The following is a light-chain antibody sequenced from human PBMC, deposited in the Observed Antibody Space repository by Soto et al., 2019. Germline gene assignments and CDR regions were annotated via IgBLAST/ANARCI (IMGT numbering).Light chain of an antibody. CDR2: EVT. CDR3: NSYTNSSAVV. V-gene: IGLV2-14*01. CDR1: RDDIGAYDY. Sequence: QSALTQPACVSWSPGQSITISCAGTRDDIGAYDYVSWYQQRPGNAPKLLVYEVTNRPSGVSDRFSGSKSGNTASLTISGLQAEDEADYYCNSYTNSSAVVFGGGTK. J-gene: IGLJ2*01.